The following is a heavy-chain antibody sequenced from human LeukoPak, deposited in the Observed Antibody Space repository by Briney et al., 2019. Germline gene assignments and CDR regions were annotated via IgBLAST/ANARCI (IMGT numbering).Heavy chain of an antibody. CDR3: ARGPSYYDSGSPFDY. D-gene: IGHD3-10*01. CDR1: GGSISSGGYS. J-gene: IGHJ4*02. V-gene: IGHV4-30-2*01. Sequence: SQTLSLTCAVYGGSISSGGYSWSWIRQPPGKGLEWIGYIYHCGSTYYNPSLRSRVTMSVDTPKNQLSLKLSSVTAADTAGYYFARGPSYYDSGSPFDYWGQATLVTVSS. CDR2: IYHCGST.